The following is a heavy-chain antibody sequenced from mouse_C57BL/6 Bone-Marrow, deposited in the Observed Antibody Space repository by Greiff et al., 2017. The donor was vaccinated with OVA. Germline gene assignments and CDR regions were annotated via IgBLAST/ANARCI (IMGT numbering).Heavy chain of an antibody. V-gene: IGHV5-4*01. J-gene: IGHJ4*01. CDR3: ARDDWYYAMDY. CDR1: GFTFSSYA. Sequence: VESGGGLVKPGGSLKLSCAASGFTFSSYAMSWVRQTPEKRLEWVATISDGGSYTYYPDNVKGRFTISRDNAKNNLYLQMSHLKSEDTAMYYCARDDWYYAMDYWGQGTSVTVSS. D-gene: IGHD4-1*01. CDR2: ISDGGSYT.